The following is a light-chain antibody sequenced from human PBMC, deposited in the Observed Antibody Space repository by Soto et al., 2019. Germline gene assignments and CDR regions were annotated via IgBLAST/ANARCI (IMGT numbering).Light chain of an antibody. CDR2: GAS. J-gene: IGKJ5*01. CDR1: QSVGNN. CDR3: QQYSPPIT. V-gene: IGKV3-20*01. Sequence: EIVMTQSPATLSLSPGERTTLSFRASQSVGNNLAWYQQKPGQAPRLLIYGASSRATGIPDRFSGSGSGTDFTLTISRLEPEDFAVYYCQQYSPPITFGQGTRLEI.